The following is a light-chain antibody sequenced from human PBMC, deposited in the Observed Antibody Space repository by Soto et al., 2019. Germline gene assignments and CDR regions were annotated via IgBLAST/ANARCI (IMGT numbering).Light chain of an antibody. CDR3: QQYNNWHT. CDR1: QSVSSN. V-gene: IGKV3-15*01. Sequence: EIGMTQSPATLSVSPGERATLSCRASQSVSSNLAWYQQKHGQAPRLLIYGASTRATGIPARFSGSGSGTEFTLTISSLQSDDFATYYCQQYNNWHTFGQGTRLEI. J-gene: IGKJ5*01. CDR2: GAS.